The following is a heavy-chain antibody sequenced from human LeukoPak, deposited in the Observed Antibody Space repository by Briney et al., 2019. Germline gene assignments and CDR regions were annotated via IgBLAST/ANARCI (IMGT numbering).Heavy chain of an antibody. CDR3: ARDGTVGLFGY. Sequence: ASVKVFCKASGYTFTGYFIHWVRQAPGQGLEWMGWINPKSGDTNYAQRFQGRVTMTRDTSISTAYMELTRLTSDDTAVYYCARDGTVGLFGYWGQGSLVTVSS. V-gene: IGHV1-2*02. CDR1: GYTFTGYF. J-gene: IGHJ4*02. D-gene: IGHD3/OR15-3a*01. CDR2: INPKSGDT.